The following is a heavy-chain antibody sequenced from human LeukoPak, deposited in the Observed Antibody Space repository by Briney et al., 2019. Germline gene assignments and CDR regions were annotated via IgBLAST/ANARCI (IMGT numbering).Heavy chain of an antibody. J-gene: IGHJ4*02. V-gene: IGHV1-2*02. Sequence: ASVKVSCKASGYTFTGYYMNWVRQAPGQGLEWMGWINPNSGGTNYAQKFQGGVTMTRDTSTSTAYMELSRLTSDDTAVYYCARDFFYGPAVDYWGQGTLVTVSS. CDR1: GYTFTGYY. CDR2: INPNSGGT. D-gene: IGHD4-17*01. CDR3: ARDFFYGPAVDY.